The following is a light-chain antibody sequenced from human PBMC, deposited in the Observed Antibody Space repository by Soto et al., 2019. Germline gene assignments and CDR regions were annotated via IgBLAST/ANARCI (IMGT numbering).Light chain of an antibody. CDR3: QQVYDIPHT. J-gene: IGKJ2*01. Sequence: DLQVTQSPSSLSTSIGDKVTITCRASQSIGHFLNWYQQKPGKAPNLIIYATSTLRSGVPSRFTGSGSGTDFTLTITNLQPQDFADYFCQQVYDIPHTFGQGTSLEI. V-gene: IGKV1-39*01. CDR1: QSIGHF. CDR2: ATS.